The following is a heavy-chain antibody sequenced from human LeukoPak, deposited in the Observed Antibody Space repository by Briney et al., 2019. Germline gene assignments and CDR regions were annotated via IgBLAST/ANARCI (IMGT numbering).Heavy chain of an antibody. Sequence: GGSLRLSCATSGFTFRTYYMNWVRQAPGKGLEWVSTISSSSSYIYYADSVKGRFTISRDNSKNTLSLQMKSLRAEDTAGYYCAKHKSYDILTGYDAFDIWGQGTMVTVSS. CDR2: ISSSSSYI. CDR3: AKHKSYDILTGYDAFDI. CDR1: GFTFRTYY. J-gene: IGHJ3*02. D-gene: IGHD3-9*01. V-gene: IGHV3-21*04.